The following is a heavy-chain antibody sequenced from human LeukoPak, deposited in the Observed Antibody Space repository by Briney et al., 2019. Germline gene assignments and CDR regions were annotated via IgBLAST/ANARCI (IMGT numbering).Heavy chain of an antibody. J-gene: IGHJ4*02. V-gene: IGHV3-74*01. Sequence: GGSLRLSCAASGFSSSRSWMHWVRQAPGKGLVWVSHINSDGSSTTYADSVKGRFTISRDNAKNTLYLQMSSLRAEDTAVYYCARDSNYQPDFWGQGTLVIVSS. CDR1: GFSSSRSW. CDR2: INSDGSST. CDR3: ARDSNYQPDF. D-gene: IGHD4-11*01.